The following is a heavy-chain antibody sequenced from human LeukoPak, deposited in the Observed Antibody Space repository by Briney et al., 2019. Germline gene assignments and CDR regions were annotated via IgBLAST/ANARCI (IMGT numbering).Heavy chain of an antibody. CDR1: GFTFSSCG. D-gene: IGHD1-14*01. V-gene: IGHV3-21*01. Sequence: GGSLRLSCAASGFTFSSCGFNWVRQAPGKGLEWVSSIGPTGTDRYYADSVRGRFTISRDNAKNSMYLQMDSLRDEDTAVYYCATETIGRYYDYWGQGTLLTVSS. J-gene: IGHJ4*02. CDR2: IGPTGTDR. CDR3: ATETIGRYYDY.